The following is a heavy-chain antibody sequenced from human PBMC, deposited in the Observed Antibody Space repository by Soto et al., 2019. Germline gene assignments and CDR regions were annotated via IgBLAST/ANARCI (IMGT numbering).Heavy chain of an antibody. CDR3: ARGLDSSSL. Sequence: EVQLVESGGGLVQPGGSLRLSCAASGFTFGSYWMSWVRQAPGKGLEWVANIKQDGSEKYYVDSVKGRFTISRDNAKNSLYLQMNSLRAEDTAVYYCARGLDSSSLWGQGTLVTVSS. CDR1: GFTFGSYW. V-gene: IGHV3-7*01. J-gene: IGHJ4*02. CDR2: IKQDGSEK. D-gene: IGHD6-13*01.